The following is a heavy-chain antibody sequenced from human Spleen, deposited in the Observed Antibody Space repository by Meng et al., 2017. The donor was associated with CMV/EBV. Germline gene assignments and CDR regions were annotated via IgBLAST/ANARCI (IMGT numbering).Heavy chain of an antibody. D-gene: IGHD3-9*01. Sequence: QLQLQEPGPGRVKPSETLSLTCTVSGGSISSSSYYWGWIRQPPGKGLEWIGSIYYSGSTYYNPSLKSRVTISVDTSKNQFSLKLSSVTAADTAVYYCARDLDILTGPAHYWGQGTLVTVSS. CDR1: GGSISSSSYY. CDR3: ARDLDILTGPAHY. V-gene: IGHV4-39*07. J-gene: IGHJ4*02. CDR2: IYYSGST.